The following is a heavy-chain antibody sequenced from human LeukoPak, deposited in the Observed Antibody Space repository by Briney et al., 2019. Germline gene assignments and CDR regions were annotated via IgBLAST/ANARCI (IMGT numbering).Heavy chain of an antibody. CDR1: GFTVSSNY. CDR2: IYSGGST. V-gene: IGHV3-53*01. Sequence: GGSLRLSCAASGFTVSSNYMSWVRQAPGKGLEWVSVIYSGGSTYYADSVKGRFTISRDNSKNTLYLQMNSLRAEDTAVYYCARVIYYYGMDVWGQGTTVTVSS. J-gene: IGHJ6*02. CDR3: ARVIYYYGMDV.